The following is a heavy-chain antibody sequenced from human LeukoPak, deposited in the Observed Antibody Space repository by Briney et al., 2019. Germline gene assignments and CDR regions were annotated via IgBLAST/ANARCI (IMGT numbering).Heavy chain of an antibody. CDR3: AGQMVRGVIIEFDY. CDR2: IIPILGIA. CDR1: GGTFSSYA. J-gene: IGHJ4*02. D-gene: IGHD3-10*01. V-gene: IGHV1-69*04. Sequence: SVKVSCKASGGTFSSYAISWVRQAPGQGVEWMGRIIPILGIANYSQKFQGRVTITADKSTSTAYMKLSSLRSEDTAVYYCAGQMVRGVIIEFDYWGQGTLVTVSS.